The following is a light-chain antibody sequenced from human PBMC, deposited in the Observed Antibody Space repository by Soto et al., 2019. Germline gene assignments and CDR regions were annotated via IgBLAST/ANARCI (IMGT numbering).Light chain of an antibody. J-gene: IGKJ2*01. Sequence: DIRMTQSPSSLPASVGDRVTITCRASQSISTYLSWYQQNPGQAPTLLLYGATRLQSGDPARFTGSVSGTDFTLTISSLQPEDVAIYYCQQGNSNPPTFAQGTKLEIK. CDR2: GAT. V-gene: IGKV1-39*01. CDR3: QQGNSNPPT. CDR1: QSISTY.